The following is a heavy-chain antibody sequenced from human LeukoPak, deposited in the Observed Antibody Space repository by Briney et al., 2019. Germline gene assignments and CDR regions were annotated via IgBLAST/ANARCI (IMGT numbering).Heavy chain of an antibody. Sequence: SETLSLTCAVYGGSLSGFYWSWIRQPPGKGLEWIGEINHSGGTNFNPSLKSRVTISVDTSKSHFPLRLSSVTGADTAVYYRATTPHGPTYFYYGLGVWGQGTTVTVSS. CDR3: ATTPHGPTYFYYGLGV. J-gene: IGHJ6*02. D-gene: IGHD4-17*01. V-gene: IGHV4-34*01. CDR2: INHSGGT. CDR1: GGSLSGFY.